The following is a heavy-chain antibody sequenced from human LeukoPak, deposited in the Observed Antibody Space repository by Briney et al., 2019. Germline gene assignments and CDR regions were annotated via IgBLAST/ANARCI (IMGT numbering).Heavy chain of an antibody. CDR3: ARDSLSSGWYVD. Sequence: SETLSLTCTVSGGSISSYYWSWIRQPPGKGLEWIGYIYYSGSTNYIPSLKSRVTISVDTSKNQFSLKLSSVTAADTAVYYCARDSLSSGWYVDWGQGTLVTVSS. CDR2: IYYSGST. D-gene: IGHD6-19*01. V-gene: IGHV4-59*01. J-gene: IGHJ4*02. CDR1: GGSISSYY.